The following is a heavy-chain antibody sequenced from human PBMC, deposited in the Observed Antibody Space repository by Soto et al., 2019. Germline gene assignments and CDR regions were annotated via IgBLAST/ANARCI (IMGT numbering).Heavy chain of an antibody. J-gene: IGHJ4*02. CDR2: IRSKAYGGTT. CDR3: TPPVVVITTTTGY. CDR1: GLTFGDYT. D-gene: IGHD3-22*01. V-gene: IGHV3-49*03. Sequence: GGSLRLSCTASGLTFGDYTMSWFRQAPGKGLEWVGFIRSKAYGGTTEYAASVKGRFTISRDDSKSIAYLQMNSLKTEDTAVYYCTPPVVVITTTTGYWGQGTLVTVSS.